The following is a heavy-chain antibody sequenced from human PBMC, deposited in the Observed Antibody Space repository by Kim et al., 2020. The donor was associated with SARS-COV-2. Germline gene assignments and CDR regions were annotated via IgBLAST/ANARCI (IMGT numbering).Heavy chain of an antibody. J-gene: IGHJ6*02. V-gene: IGHV3-33*06. CDR2: ICGGGGNK. CDR3: AKGSSGGGWFYYYYGMDV. Sequence: GGSLRLSCAASGFTFSSYGMRWVRQAPGKGLEWVAVICGGGGNKYYADSVKGRFTISRDNSKNTLYLQMNSLRAEGTAVYYCAKGSSGGGWFYYYYGMDVWGQGTMVTVSS. CDR1: GFTFSSYG. D-gene: IGHD3-10*01.